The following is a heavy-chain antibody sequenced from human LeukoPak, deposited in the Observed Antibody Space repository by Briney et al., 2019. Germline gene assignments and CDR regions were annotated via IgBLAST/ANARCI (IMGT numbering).Heavy chain of an antibody. V-gene: IGHV3-21*01. CDR2: ISSSSSYI. J-gene: IGHJ4*02. D-gene: IGHD5-24*01. Sequence: TPGGSLRLSCAASGFTFSSYSMNWVRQAPGKGLEWVSSISSSSSYIYYADSMKGRFTISRDNAKKSLYLQMNSLRAEDTAVYYCARAGREVRDGNNHYFDYWGQGTLVTVSS. CDR3: ARAGREVRDGNNHYFDY. CDR1: GFTFSSYS.